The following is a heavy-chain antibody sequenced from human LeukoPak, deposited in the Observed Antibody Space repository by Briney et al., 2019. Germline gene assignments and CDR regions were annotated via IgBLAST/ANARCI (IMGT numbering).Heavy chain of an antibody. D-gene: IGHD6-13*01. V-gene: IGHV4-59*01. Sequence: SETLSLTCTVSGGSISSYYWGWIRQPPGKGLEFIGYIFYSGTTNFNPSLKSRVTLSVDTSKNQFSLRLNSVTAADTAVYYCARGGSAAKYYFDSWGQGTLVTVSS. CDR1: GGSISSYY. CDR3: ARGGSAAKYYFDS. J-gene: IGHJ4*02. CDR2: IFYSGTT.